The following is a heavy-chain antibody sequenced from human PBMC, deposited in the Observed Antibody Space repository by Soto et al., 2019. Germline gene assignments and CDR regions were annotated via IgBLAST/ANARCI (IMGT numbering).Heavy chain of an antibody. CDR1: GYSFPNSW. Sequence: PGESLKISCKASGYSFPNSWISWVRQAPGQGLEWMGRIIPILGIANYAQKFQGRVTITADKSTSTAYMELSSLRSEDTAVYYCASPEGPRGRYSSSWRESWFDPWGQGTLVTVSS. V-gene: IGHV1-69*02. J-gene: IGHJ5*02. CDR3: ASPEGPRGRYSSSWRESWFDP. D-gene: IGHD6-13*01. CDR2: IIPILGIA.